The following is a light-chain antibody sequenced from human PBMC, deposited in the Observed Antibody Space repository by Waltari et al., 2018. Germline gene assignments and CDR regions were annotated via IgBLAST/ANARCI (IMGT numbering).Light chain of an antibody. CDR1: QTILYNTNNKNY. CDR3: HQYYTTPIT. Sequence: DIVMTQSPDSLAVSLGERATINCKSSQTILYNTNNKNYLAWYQQKPRQPPKLLIYWASTRESGVPDRFSGRGSGTDFTLTISSLQAEDVAVYYCHQYYTTPITFGQGTRLEIK. J-gene: IGKJ5*01. V-gene: IGKV4-1*01. CDR2: WAS.